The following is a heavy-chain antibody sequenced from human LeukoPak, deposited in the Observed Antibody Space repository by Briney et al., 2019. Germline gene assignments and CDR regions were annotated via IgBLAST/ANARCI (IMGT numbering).Heavy chain of an antibody. CDR1: GGSFSGYY. D-gene: IGHD6-6*01. J-gene: IGHJ6*03. CDR2: INHSGST. CDR3: ARRPQRGAARLSNYYYYMDV. Sequence: SETLSLTCAVYGGSFSGYYWSWIRQPPGKGLEWIGEINHSGSTNYNPSLKSRVTISVDTSKNQFSLKLSSVTAADTAVYYCARRPQRGAARLSNYYYYMDVWGKGTTVTVSS. V-gene: IGHV4-34*01.